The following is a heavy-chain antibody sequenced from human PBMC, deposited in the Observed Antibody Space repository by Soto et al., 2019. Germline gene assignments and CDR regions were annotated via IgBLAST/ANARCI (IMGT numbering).Heavy chain of an antibody. CDR2: INHSGST. J-gene: IGHJ6*02. CDR1: GGSFSGYY. Sequence: PSETLSLTCAVYGGSFSGYYWSWIRQPPGKGLEWIGEINHSGSTNYNPSLKSRVTISVDTSKNQFSLKLTSVTAADTAMYYCAREDFYNGLDVWGQGTTVTAP. CDR3: AREDFYNGLDV. V-gene: IGHV4-34*01.